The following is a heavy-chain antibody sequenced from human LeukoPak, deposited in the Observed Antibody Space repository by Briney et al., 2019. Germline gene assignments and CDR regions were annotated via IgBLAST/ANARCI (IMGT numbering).Heavy chain of an antibody. CDR2: ISGSGGGT. D-gene: IGHD3-22*01. CDR3: AKDAPYYYDSSGYYPDY. J-gene: IGHJ4*02. Sequence: GGSLRLSCAASGFTFSNYAMSWVRQAPGKGLEWVSAISGSGGGTYYADSVKGRFTISRDNSKNTLYLQMNSLRAEDTAVYYCAKDAPYYYDSSGYYPDYWGQGTLVTVSS. V-gene: IGHV3-23*01. CDR1: GFTFSNYA.